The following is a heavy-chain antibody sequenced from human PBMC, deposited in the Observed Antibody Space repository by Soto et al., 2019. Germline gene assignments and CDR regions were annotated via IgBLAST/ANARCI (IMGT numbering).Heavy chain of an antibody. Sequence: QLQLQESGSGLVKPSQTLSLTCAVSGGSINTATHSWSWIRQPPGKGLEWIGYIYHSGSTYYNPSVKSPGPKSTDTSNNQFRLRLSAVTAADTAVYYLARGGGVTTTGDDYWGQGILVTVSS. J-gene: IGHJ4*02. V-gene: IGHV4-30-2*01. CDR1: GGSINTATHS. D-gene: IGHD4-4*01. CDR2: IYHSGST. CDR3: ARGGGVTTTGDDY.